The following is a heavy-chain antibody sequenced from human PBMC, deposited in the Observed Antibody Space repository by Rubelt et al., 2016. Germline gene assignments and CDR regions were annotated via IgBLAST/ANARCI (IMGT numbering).Heavy chain of an antibody. J-gene: IGHJ4*02. CDR3: VSDPRDGDYTLDY. CDR1: GFPFSTYS. Sequence: EVQLLESGGGLVQPGGSLRLSCAASGFPFSTYSMNWVRQAPGKGLEWVSFISSSRSRIYYAASVKGRFPISRDNSKNTLYLQMNSLSAEDTAVYYCVSDPRDGDYTLDYWGQGTLVTVSS. D-gene: IGHD4-17*01. CDR2: ISSSRSRI. V-gene: IGHV3-48*01.